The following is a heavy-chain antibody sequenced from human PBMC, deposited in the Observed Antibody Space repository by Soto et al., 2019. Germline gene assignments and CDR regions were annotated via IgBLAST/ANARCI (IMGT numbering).Heavy chain of an antibody. J-gene: IGHJ4*02. CDR3: ARDPCSGGSCPDPSFDY. CDR2: IYYSGST. V-gene: IGHV4-31*03. CDR1: GGSISSGGYY. D-gene: IGHD2-15*01. Sequence: QVQLQESGPGLVKPSQTLSLTCTVSGGSISSGGYYWSWIRQHPGKGLEWIGYIYYSGSTYYHPSLKSRVTISVDTSKNQFSRKLSSVTAADTTVYYCARDPCSGGSCPDPSFDYWGQGTLVTVSS.